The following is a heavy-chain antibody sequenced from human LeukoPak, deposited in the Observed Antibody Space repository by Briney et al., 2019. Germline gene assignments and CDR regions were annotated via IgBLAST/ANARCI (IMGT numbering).Heavy chain of an antibody. CDR2: ISYDGSNK. CDR1: GFTFSSYA. V-gene: IGHV3-30-3*01. CDR3: ARGGRDDFDWLFYDY. J-gene: IGHJ4*02. Sequence: PGGSLRLSCAAAGFTFSSYAMHWVRQAPGKGLEGVAVISYDGSNKYYADSVKGRFTISRDNSKNTVYLEMNSLSAEDTAVYYCARGGRDDFDWLFYDYWGPGTLVTVSS. D-gene: IGHD3-9*01.